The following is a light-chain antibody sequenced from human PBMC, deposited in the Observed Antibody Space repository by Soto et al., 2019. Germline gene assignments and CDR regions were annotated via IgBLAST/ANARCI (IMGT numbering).Light chain of an antibody. CDR1: SSDVGGYNY. Sequence: QSVLTQPPSASGSPGQSVTISCTGTSSDVGGYNYVSWYQQHPGKAPKLMIYEVNKRPSGVPDRFSGSKSGNTASLTVTGLQAEDEADYYCSSYAGRNNFGVFGGGTKVTDL. CDR2: EVN. V-gene: IGLV2-8*01. J-gene: IGLJ3*02. CDR3: SSYAGRNNFGV.